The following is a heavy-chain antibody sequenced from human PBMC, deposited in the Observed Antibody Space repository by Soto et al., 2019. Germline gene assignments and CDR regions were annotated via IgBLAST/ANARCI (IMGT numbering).Heavy chain of an antibody. J-gene: IGHJ4*02. CDR1: GGSISSYY. V-gene: IGHV4-59*08. D-gene: IGHD3-3*01. Sequence: SETLSLTCTVSGGSISSYYWSWIRQPPGKGLEWIGYIYYSGSTNYNPSLKSRVTISVDTSKNQFSLKLSSVTAADTAVYYCARHSIDFWSGYYDYWGQGTLVTVSS. CDR3: ARHSIDFWSGYYDY. CDR2: IYYSGST.